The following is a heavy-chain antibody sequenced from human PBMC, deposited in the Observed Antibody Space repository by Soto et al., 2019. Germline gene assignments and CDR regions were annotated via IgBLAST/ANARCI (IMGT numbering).Heavy chain of an antibody. V-gene: IGHV1-69*13. CDR2: IIPIFGTA. J-gene: IGHJ4*02. Sequence: SVKVSCKASGGTCSIYAISWVLQAPGQGLEWMGGIIPIFGTANYAQKFQGRVTITADESTSTAYMELSSLRSEDTAVYYCALSKTTFGVVDYWGQGTLVTVSS. CDR3: ALSKTTFGVVDY. CDR1: GGTCSIYA. D-gene: IGHD3-16*01.